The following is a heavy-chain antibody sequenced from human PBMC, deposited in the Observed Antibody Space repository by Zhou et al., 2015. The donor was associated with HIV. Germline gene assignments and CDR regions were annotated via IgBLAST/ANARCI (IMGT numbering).Heavy chain of an antibody. J-gene: IGHJ3*02. D-gene: IGHD3-22*01. Sequence: QVQLVQSGAEVKKPGSSVKVSCKASGGTFSSYAISWVRQAPGQGLEWMGGIIPIFGTANYAQKFQGRVTITADESTSTAYMELSSLRSEDTAVYYCARTQPHYYDSSRNAFDIWGQGTMVTVSS. CDR3: ARTQPHYYDSSRNAFDI. CDR2: IIPIFGTA. CDR1: GGTFSSYA. V-gene: IGHV1-69*01.